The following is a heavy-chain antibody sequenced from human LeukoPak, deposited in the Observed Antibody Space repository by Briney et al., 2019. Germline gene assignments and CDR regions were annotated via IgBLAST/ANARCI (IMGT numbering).Heavy chain of an antibody. Sequence: PGGSLRLSCVGSGFTFSSNGIQWVRQAPGKGLEWVAVVAADGGHKVYSDSVKGRFSMSRDNSKNTAFLQMDSLGAEDPAVYFCAREHSHNNWFFDLWGPGTPVTVSS. D-gene: IGHD5-18*01. CDR1: GFTFSSNG. CDR3: AREHSHNNWFFDL. V-gene: IGHV3-30*03. J-gene: IGHJ2*01. CDR2: VAADGGHK.